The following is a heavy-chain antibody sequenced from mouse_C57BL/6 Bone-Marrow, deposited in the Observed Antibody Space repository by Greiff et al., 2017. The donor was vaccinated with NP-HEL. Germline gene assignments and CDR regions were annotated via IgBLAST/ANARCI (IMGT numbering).Heavy chain of an antibody. D-gene: IGHD1-1*01. CDR1: GYTFTSYW. J-gene: IGHJ2*01. V-gene: IGHV1-50*01. CDR3: ARRTYYYAPDY. CDR2: IDPSDSYT. Sequence: VKLQQPGAELVKPGASVKLSCKASGYTFTSYWMQWVKQRPGQGLEWIGEIDPSDSYTNYNQKFKGKATLTVDTSSSTAYMQLSSLTSEDSAVYYCARRTYYYAPDYWGQGTTLTVSS.